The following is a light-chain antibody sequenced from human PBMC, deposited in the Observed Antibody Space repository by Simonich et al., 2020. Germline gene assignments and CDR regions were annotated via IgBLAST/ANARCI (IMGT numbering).Light chain of an antibody. CDR1: QSLVHSDGKTY. CDR3: MQGTHWPQT. CDR2: KVS. V-gene: IGKV2-30*02. Sequence: DVVMTQSPLSLPVTLGQPASISCRSSQSLVHSDGKTYFNWFQQRPGQPPRRLIYKVSNRDSGVPDRVSGSGSGTDFTLKISRVEAEDVGVYYCMQGTHWPQTFGQGTKLEIK. J-gene: IGKJ2*01.